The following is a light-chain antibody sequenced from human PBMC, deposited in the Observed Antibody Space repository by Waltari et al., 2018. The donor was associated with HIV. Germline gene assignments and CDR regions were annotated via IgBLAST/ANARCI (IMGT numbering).Light chain of an antibody. J-gene: IGLJ2*01. V-gene: IGLV1-40*01. CDR2: GNS. Sequence: QSVLTQPPSVSGDPGQRVTISCTGSKSNIGAGYEVHWYQHAPGTAPKLLIYGNSTRASGVPDRFSGSQSGTSAFLAISGLQAEDEAEYRCQAYDSSLTTTVFGGGTKLTVL. CDR1: KSNIGAGYE. CDR3: QAYDSSLTTTV.